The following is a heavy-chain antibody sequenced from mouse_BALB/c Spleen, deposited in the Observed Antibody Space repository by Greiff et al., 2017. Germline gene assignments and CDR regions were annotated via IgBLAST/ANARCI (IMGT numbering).Heavy chain of an antibody. V-gene: IGHV10-1*02. CDR2: IRSKSNNYAT. J-gene: IGHJ1*01. D-gene: IGHD1-1*01. CDR3: VKDCYYYGSSYELYWYFDV. CDR1: GFTFNTYA. Sequence: EVMLVESGGGLVQPKGSLKLSCAASGFTFNTYAMNWVRQAPGKGLEWVARIRSKSNNYATYYADSVKDRFTISRDDSQSMLYLQMNNLKTEDTAMYYCVKDCYYYGSSYELYWYFDVWGAGTTVTVSS.